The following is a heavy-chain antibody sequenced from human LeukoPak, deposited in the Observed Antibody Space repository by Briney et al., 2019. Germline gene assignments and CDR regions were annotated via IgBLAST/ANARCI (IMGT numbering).Heavy chain of an antibody. CDR1: GGSISSGGYY. D-gene: IGHD3-9*01. Sequence: SQTLSLTCTVSGGSISSGGYYWSWIRQHPGKGLEWIGYIYYSGSTHYNPSLKSRVTISVDTSKNQFSLKLSSVTAADTAVYYCARLYFDSTYYFDYWGQGTLVTVSS. CDR2: IYYSGST. CDR3: ARLYFDSTYYFDY. J-gene: IGHJ4*02. V-gene: IGHV4-31*03.